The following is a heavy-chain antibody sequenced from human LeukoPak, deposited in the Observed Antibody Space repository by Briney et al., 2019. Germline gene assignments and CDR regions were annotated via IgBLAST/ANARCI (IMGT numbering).Heavy chain of an antibody. CDR3: AKDPTDFDSSGQTYFDY. CDR1: GFTFSSYA. V-gene: IGHV3-23*01. J-gene: IGHJ4*02. Sequence: GGSLRLSCAASGFTFSSYAMSWVRQAPGKGLEWVSAISGSGGSTYYADSVRGRFTISRDNSKNTLYLQMNSLRAEDTAVYYCAKDPTDFDSSGQTYFDYWGQGSLVTVSS. D-gene: IGHD3-22*01. CDR2: ISGSGGST.